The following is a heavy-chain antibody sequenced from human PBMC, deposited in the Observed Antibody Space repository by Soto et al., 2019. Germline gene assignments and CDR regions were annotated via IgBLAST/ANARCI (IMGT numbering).Heavy chain of an antibody. CDR1: GGTFSSYA. D-gene: IGHD2-15*01. CDR2: IIPIFGTA. J-gene: IGHJ6*02. Sequence: SVKVSCKASGGTFSSYAISWVRQAPGQGLEWMGGIIPIFGTANYAQKFQGRVTITADKSTSTAYMELSSLRSEDTAVYYCATTSEYIVVVVAATSPGYYYGMGVWGQGTTVTVSS. CDR3: ATTSEYIVVVVAATSPGYYYGMGV. V-gene: IGHV1-69*06.